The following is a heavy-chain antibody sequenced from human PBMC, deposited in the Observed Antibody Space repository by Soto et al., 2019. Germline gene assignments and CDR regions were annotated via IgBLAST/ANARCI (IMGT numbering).Heavy chain of an antibody. CDR3: ARHNNGSGSTYFDY. D-gene: IGHD3-10*01. V-gene: IGHV4-59*08. CDR1: GGSISSYY. CDR2: TYYSGSN. J-gene: IGHJ4*02. Sequence: PSETLSLTCTVSGGSISSYYWSWIRQPRGKGLEWIGYTYYSGSNNYNHSLKSRVSISVDTSKNAFSLKLNSMTAADTAVYYCARHNNGSGSTYFDYWGQGTLVTVSS.